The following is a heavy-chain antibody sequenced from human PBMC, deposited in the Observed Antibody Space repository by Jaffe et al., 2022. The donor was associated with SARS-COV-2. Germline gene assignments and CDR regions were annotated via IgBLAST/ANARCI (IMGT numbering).Heavy chain of an antibody. V-gene: IGHV3-15*01. CDR3: TTDLGPGPGPEY. Sequence: EVQLVESGGGLVKPGGSLRLSCAASGFTFSNAWMSWVRQAPGKGLEWVGRIKSKRSGETTDYAAPVKGRFTISRDDSKNMLYLQMNSLKTEDTAVYYCTTDLGPGPGPEYWGQGTLVTVSS. CDR2: IKSKRSGETT. D-gene: IGHD7-27*01. CDR1: GFTFSNAW. J-gene: IGHJ4*02.